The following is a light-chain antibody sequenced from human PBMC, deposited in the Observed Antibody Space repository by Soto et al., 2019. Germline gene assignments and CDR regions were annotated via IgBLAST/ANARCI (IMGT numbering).Light chain of an antibody. V-gene: IGKV1-39*01. J-gene: IGKJ4*01. Sequence: DIQMTQSPSSLSASVGDRVTITRRASQSISSYLNWYQQKPGKAPKLLIYAASSLQSGVPSRFSGSGSGTDFTLTISSLEPEDFAVYYCQQHTNWPLTFGGGTKVDI. CDR2: AAS. CDR3: QQHTNWPLT. CDR1: QSISSY.